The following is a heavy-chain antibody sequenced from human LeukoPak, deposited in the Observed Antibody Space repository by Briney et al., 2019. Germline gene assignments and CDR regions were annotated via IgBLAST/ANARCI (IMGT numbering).Heavy chain of an antibody. CDR3: ARVVAAGTNPDY. Sequence: PGGSLRLSCAASGFTFSSYAMHWVRQAPGKGLEWVAVISYDGSNKYYADSVKGRFTISRDNSKNTLYLQMNSLRAEDTAVYYCARVVAAGTNPDYWGQGTLVTVSS. D-gene: IGHD6-13*01. CDR2: ISYDGSNK. CDR1: GFTFSSYA. J-gene: IGHJ4*02. V-gene: IGHV3-30*14.